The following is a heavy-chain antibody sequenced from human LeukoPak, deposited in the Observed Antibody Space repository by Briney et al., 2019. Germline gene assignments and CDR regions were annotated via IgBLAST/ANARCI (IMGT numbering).Heavy chain of an antibody. CDR1: GFTFISYA. CDR3: AKTVELATIYYFDY. D-gene: IGHD5-12*01. CDR2: ISGSGGST. J-gene: IGHJ4*02. V-gene: IGHV3-23*01. Sequence: GGSLRVSCAASGFTFISYAMSWVRQAPGEGLEWVSAISGSGGSTYYADSVKGRFTIPRDNSKNTLYLQMNSLRAEDTAVYYCAKTVELATIYYFDYWGQGTLVTVSS.